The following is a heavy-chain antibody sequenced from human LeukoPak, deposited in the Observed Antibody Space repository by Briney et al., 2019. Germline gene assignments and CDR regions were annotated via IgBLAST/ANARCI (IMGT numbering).Heavy chain of an antibody. CDR2: MNPNSGNT. CDR1: GYTFTSYD. J-gene: IGHJ5*02. V-gene: IGHV1-8*01. CDR3: ARGAVYGSGSYYNGFDT. D-gene: IGHD3-10*01. Sequence: GASVKVSCKASGYTFTSYDINWVRQATGQGLEWMGWMNPNSGNTGYAQKFQGRVTMTRNTSISTAYMELSSLRSEDTAVYYCARGAVYGSGSYYNGFDTWGQGTLVTVFS.